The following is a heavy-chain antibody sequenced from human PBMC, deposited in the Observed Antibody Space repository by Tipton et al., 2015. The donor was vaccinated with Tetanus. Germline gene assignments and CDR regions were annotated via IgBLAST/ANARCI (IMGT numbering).Heavy chain of an antibody. Sequence: TLSLTCSVSGDSISSFYWSWIRQPAGKGLEWIGRIYTSGSTNYNPSLKSRVTMSVDTSKNQFSLRLRSVAAADTAVYYCARGGRDAYNNPLGAFDVWGRGTTVTVSS. V-gene: IGHV4-4*07. CDR3: ARGGRDAYNNPLGAFDV. CDR1: GDSISSFY. D-gene: IGHD5-24*01. CDR2: IYTSGST. J-gene: IGHJ3*01.